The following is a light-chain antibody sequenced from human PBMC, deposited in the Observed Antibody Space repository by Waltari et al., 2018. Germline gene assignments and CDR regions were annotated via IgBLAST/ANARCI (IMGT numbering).Light chain of an antibody. CDR2: GAS. Sequence: EIVLTQSPGTLSLSPGERATLSCRASQSVSNYLTWYQQKAGQAPRLLLYGASTRATGISARFSGSGYGTEFTLTISSLQSEDFAVYYCQQYNDWWTFGPGTKVEIK. J-gene: IGKJ1*01. V-gene: IGKV3-15*01. CDR1: QSVSNY. CDR3: QQYNDWWT.